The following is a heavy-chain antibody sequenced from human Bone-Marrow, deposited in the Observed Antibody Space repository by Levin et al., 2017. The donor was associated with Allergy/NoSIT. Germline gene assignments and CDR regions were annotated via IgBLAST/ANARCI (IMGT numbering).Heavy chain of an antibody. CDR2: IYYSGTT. J-gene: IGHJ6*02. CDR1: GGSLNTFY. Sequence: SETLSLTCTVSGGSLNTFYWSRIRQPPGKGLEWIGHIYYSGTTNYNPSLESRVTISLDASKNQFSLRLTSVTAADTAVYYCARDVSNYYYYSGMDVWGQGTTVTVSS. CDR3: ARDVSNYYYYSGMDV. V-gene: IGHV4-59*01.